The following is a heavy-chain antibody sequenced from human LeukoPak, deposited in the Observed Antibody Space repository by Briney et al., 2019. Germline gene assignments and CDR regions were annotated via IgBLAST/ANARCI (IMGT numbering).Heavy chain of an antibody. CDR3: ASLTYYDFWSGYGGFDY. V-gene: IGHV4-39*07. CDR1: GGSISSSSYY. CDR2: IYYSGST. Sequence: SETLSLTCTVSGGSISSSSYYWGWIRQPPGKGLEWIGSIYYSGSTHYNPSLKSRVTISVDTSKNQFSLKLSSVTAADTAVYYCASLTYYDFWSGYGGFDYWGQGTLVTVSS. D-gene: IGHD3-3*01. J-gene: IGHJ4*02.